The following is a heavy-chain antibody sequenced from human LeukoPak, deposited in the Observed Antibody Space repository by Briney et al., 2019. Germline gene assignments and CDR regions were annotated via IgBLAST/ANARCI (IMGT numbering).Heavy chain of an antibody. CDR3: ARTRAYGGRPDY. J-gene: IGHJ4*02. D-gene: IGHD4-23*01. CDR2: VFYNGNT. CDR1: GGSFSSYY. Sequence: PSETLSLTCTVSGGSFSSYYWSWIRQPPGKGLEWIGYVFYNGNTNYNPSLESRVTISVDTSKNQFSLKLSSVTAADTAVYYCARTRAYGGRPDYWGQGTLVTVSS. V-gene: IGHV4-59*01.